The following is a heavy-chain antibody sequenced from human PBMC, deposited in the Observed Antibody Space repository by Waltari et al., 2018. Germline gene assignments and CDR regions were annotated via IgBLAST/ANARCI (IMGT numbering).Heavy chain of an antibody. J-gene: IGHJ4*02. CDR3: ARSESYRYYFDY. CDR1: GYTLTELS. Sequence: QVQLVQSGAEVKKPGASVKVSCKVSGYTLTELSMHWVRQAPGKGLEWMGGIIPIFGTANYAQKFQGRVTITTDESTSTAYMELSSLRSEDTAVYYCARSESYRYYFDYWGQGTLVTVSS. V-gene: IGHV1-69*05. CDR2: IIPIFGTA.